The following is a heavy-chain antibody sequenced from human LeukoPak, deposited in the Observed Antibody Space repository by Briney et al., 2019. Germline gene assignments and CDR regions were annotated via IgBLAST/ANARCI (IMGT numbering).Heavy chain of an antibody. CDR1: GGSMSSRSYY. CDR2: IFYSGST. CDR3: ARMITENGAFDI. V-gene: IGHV4-39*01. D-gene: IGHD3-16*01. Sequence: SETLSLTCTVSGGSMSSRSYYWGWIRQPRGKGLEWIGNIFYSGSTSYNPSLKSRVTISVDTSKNQFSLKLSSVTAADTTVYYCARMITENGAFDIWGQGTRVTVSS. J-gene: IGHJ3*02.